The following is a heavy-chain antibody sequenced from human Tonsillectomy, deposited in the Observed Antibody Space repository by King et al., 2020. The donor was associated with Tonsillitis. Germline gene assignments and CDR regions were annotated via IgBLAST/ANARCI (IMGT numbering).Heavy chain of an antibody. CDR1: GYSISSGAW. Sequence: VQLQESGPGLVRPSETLSLSCAVSGYSISSGAWWGWIRQSPGKGLEWIGSIYRSGNIYINPSLKSRVTISVDTSDNQFSLKLSSVTAADTAVYFCAGYVYSIAGAGRYFDHWGQGTLVTVSS. D-gene: IGHD6-13*01. CDR2: IYRSGNI. J-gene: IGHJ4*02. V-gene: IGHV4-38-2*01. CDR3: AGYVYSIAGAGRYFDH.